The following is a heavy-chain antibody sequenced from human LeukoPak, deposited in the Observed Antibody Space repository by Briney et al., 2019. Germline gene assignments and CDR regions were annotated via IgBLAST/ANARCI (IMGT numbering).Heavy chain of an antibody. V-gene: IGHV5-51*01. CDR2: IYPGDSDT. D-gene: IGHD3-9*01. CDR3: ARQSDYNILTGYSSGYYFYY. Sequence: GESLKISCEASGYSFTSYWIGWVRQMPGKGLEWMGIIYPGDSDTRYRPTFQGQVTISADKSSRTAYLQWSSLKASDTAIYYCARQSDYNILTGYSSGYYFYYWGQGTLVTVSS. J-gene: IGHJ4*02. CDR1: GYSFTSYW.